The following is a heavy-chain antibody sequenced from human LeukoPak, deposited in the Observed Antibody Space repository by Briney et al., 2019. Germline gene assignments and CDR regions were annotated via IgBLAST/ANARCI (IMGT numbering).Heavy chain of an antibody. J-gene: IGHJ4*02. V-gene: IGHV3-22*01. CDR1: GFTVSSNY. CDR3: SRESYLRPPSQPHHYFFDY. Sequence: GGSLRLSCAASGFTVSSNYMSWVRQAPGKGLEWVSYIRSKTYGGITQYDASVKGRFTISRDDSKSIVYLQMDSLNTEDTAVYYCSRESYLRPPSQPHHYFFDYWGQGTLVTVSS. D-gene: IGHD2-2*01. CDR2: IRSKTYGGIT.